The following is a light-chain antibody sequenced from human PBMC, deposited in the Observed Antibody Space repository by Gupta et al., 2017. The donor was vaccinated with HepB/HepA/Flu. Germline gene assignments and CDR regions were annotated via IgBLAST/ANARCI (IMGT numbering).Light chain of an antibody. CDR1: STDVGNYIY. CDR3: CSYACTYSYV. V-gene: IGLV2-11*01. J-gene: IGLJ1*01. CDR2: DVS. Sequence: QSAVTQLRSVSGSPGKSVPISCTGTSTDVGNYIYFSWYQQHPGKAPKLMIYDVSKRPSGVPDRFSCSKSGNTASLTISGLQAEDEADYYCCSYACTYSYVFGNGTKVTVL.